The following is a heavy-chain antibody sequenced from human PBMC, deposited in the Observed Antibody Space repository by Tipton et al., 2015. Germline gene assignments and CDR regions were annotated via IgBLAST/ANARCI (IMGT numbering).Heavy chain of an antibody. D-gene: IGHD4-23*01. Sequence: TLSLTCNVSGGSISSSTYYWNWIRQPPGKGLEWIGYIYYSGNTNYNPSLNSRVTISVDTSKNQFSLRLTSVSAADAAVYYCASETYGGRDAFDIWGQGTMVTVSS. CDR2: IYYSGNT. CDR1: GGSISSSTYY. V-gene: IGHV4-61*01. CDR3: ASETYGGRDAFDI. J-gene: IGHJ3*02.